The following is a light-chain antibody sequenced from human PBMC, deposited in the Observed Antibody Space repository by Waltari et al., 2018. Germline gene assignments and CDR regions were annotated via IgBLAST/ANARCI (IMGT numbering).Light chain of an antibody. CDR2: DVS. CDR1: SRAVGAYNY. Sequence: QSALTPPRSVSGSPGPSVPFSCTGTSRAVGAYNYVSWYQPYPGKAPNLMIFDVSKRPSGVPERFFGSKSGNTASLTISGRQAEDEADYYCSSYACSYTYVFGTGTRVTVL. J-gene: IGLJ1*01. V-gene: IGLV2-11*01. CDR3: SSYACSYTYV.